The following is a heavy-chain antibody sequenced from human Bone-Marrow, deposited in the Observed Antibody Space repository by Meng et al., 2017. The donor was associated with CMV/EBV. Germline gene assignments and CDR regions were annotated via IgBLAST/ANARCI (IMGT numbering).Heavy chain of an antibody. D-gene: IGHD1-26*01. CDR1: GGTFSSYA. CDR2: IIPIFGTA. CDR3: AREVNWGGSYYYFVY. Sequence: SVKVSCKAAGGTFSSYAISWVRQAPGQGLEWMGGIIPIFGTANYAQKFQGRVTITTDESTSTAYMELSSLRSEDTAVYYCAREVNWGGSYYYFVYWGQGTLVTVSS. V-gene: IGHV1-69*05. J-gene: IGHJ4*02.